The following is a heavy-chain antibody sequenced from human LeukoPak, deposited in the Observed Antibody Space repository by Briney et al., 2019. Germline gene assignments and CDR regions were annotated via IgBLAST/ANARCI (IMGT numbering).Heavy chain of an antibody. CDR3: ARGTVFKAFDI. V-gene: IGHV1-2*02. Sequence: ASVKVSCKASGYTFTGYYIHWVRQAPGQGLEWMGWINPKSGGTKYAQKFQGRVTMTRGTSISTAYMELSSLRSDDTAVYYCARGTVFKAFDIWGQGTMVTVSS. CDR2: INPKSGGT. D-gene: IGHD4-11*01. J-gene: IGHJ3*02. CDR1: GYTFTGYY.